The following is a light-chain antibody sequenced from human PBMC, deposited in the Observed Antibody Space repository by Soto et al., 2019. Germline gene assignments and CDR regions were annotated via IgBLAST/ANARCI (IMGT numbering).Light chain of an antibody. J-gene: IGKJ3*01. Sequence: EIVLTQSPATLSLSPGERATLSCRASQNVSTYLAWYQQKPGQAPRLLIYDASNRATGIPARFSGSGSGTDFTLTISSLEPEDFAVYSCQQRTDWLTFGPGTKVDIK. CDR3: QQRTDWLT. CDR1: QNVSTY. CDR2: DAS. V-gene: IGKV3-11*01.